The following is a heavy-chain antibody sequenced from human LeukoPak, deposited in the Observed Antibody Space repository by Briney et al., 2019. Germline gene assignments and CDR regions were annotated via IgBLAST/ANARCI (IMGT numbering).Heavy chain of an antibody. CDR3: ARPFYYDTNGGEGMDV. J-gene: IGHJ6*02. D-gene: IGHD2-8*01. CDR1: GFTFTRLN. Sequence: GGSLRLSCAASGFTFTRLNMNWVRQAPGKGLDLVSSITTSGTYIYYADSVQGRFTISRDNAKNSLYLQMNSLRAEDTAVYYCARPFYYDTNGGEGMDVWGQGTTVTVSS. CDR2: ITTSGTYI. V-gene: IGHV3-21*06.